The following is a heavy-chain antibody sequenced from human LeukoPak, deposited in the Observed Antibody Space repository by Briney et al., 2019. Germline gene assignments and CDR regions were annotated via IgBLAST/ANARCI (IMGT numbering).Heavy chain of an antibody. V-gene: IGHV1-46*01. CDR1: GYTFINYY. J-gene: IGHJ4*02. Sequence: ASVKVSCKASGYTFINYYIHSVRQAPGQGLEWMGVLNPSNGDTTYAHDFQGRVTMTRDTSTSTLYMELSGLRSEDRAVYYCARAPPYSYGSSNLDYWGQGTLVTVSS. CDR3: ARAPPYSYGSSNLDY. CDR2: LNPSNGDT. D-gene: IGHD3-16*01.